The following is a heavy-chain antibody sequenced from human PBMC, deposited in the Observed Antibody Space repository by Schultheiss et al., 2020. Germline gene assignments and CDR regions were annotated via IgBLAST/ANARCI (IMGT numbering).Heavy chain of an antibody. V-gene: IGHV3-49*04. D-gene: IGHD3-22*01. J-gene: IGHJ4*02. Sequence: GGSLRLSCTASGFTFGDYAMSWVRQAPGKGLEWVGFIRSKAYGGTTEYAASVKGRFTISRDDSQNTLYLQMNSLRAEDTAVYYCAKDLGTYYDSSGYSYWGQGTLVTVSS. CDR1: GFTFGDYA. CDR3: AKDLGTYYDSSGYSY. CDR2: IRSKAYGGTT.